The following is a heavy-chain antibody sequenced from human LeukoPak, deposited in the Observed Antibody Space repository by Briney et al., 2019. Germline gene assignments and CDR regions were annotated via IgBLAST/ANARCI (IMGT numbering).Heavy chain of an antibody. D-gene: IGHD3-10*01. CDR1: GGSISNYY. J-gene: IGHJ2*01. CDR3: ARHITDSGSAFDA. V-gene: IGHV4-59*08. CDR2: IHSNGIT. Sequence: SETLSLTCTVSGGSISNYYWGWIRQPPGKGLEWIAYIHSNGITNYNPSLKSRVAISVDTSKNHFSLNLGSVTAADTAVYYCARHITDSGSAFDAWGRGTLVTVSS.